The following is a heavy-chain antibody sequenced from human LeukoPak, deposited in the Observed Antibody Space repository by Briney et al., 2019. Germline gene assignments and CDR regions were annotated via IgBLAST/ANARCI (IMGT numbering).Heavy chain of an antibody. D-gene: IGHD2-2*01. CDR3: ARSIVPAALDAFDI. J-gene: IGHJ3*02. CDR2: ISSNGGST. CDR1: GFTFSSYA. Sequence: GGSLRLSCAASGFTFSSYAMHWVRQAPGKGLEYVSAISSNGGSTYYANSVKGRFTISRDNSKNTLYLQMGSLRAEDMAVYYCARSIVPAALDAFDIWGQGTMVTVSS. V-gene: IGHV3-64*01.